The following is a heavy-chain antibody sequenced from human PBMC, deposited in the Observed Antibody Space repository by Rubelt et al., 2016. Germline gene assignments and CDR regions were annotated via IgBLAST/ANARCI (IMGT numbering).Heavy chain of an antibody. J-gene: IGHJ4*02. CDR3: ARDLGSWTYDY. V-gene: IGHV1-46*01. CDR2: INPSGGST. CDR1: GYTFTSYY. D-gene: IGHD1-26*01. Sequence: QVQLVQSGAEVKKPGASVKVSCKASGYTFTSYYMHWVRQAPGQGLEWMGIINPSGGSTSYAQKFQGRVTMTRETSTSTVYMELSSLRSGDTAVYYCARDLGSWTYDYWGQGTLVTVSS.